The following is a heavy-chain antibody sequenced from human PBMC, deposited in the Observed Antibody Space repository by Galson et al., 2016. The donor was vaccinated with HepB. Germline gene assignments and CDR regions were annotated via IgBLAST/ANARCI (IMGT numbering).Heavy chain of an antibody. CDR3: AKDLRDGTYYLDY. CDR2: ISGGGGST. CDR1: GFTFSNYA. J-gene: IGHJ4*02. V-gene: IGHV3-23*01. D-gene: IGHD5-24*01. Sequence: SLRLSCAASGFTFSNYAVSWVRQAPGKGLEWVSRISGGGGSTHYADSVKGRFTISRDNAKNTLDLQMSSLRVDDTAVYFCAKDLRDGTYYLDYWGQGTLVTVTA.